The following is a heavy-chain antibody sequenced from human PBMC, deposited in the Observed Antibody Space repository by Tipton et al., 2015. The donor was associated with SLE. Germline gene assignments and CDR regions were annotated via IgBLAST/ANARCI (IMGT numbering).Heavy chain of an antibody. CDR3: ARYFPAGLYSSGWS. D-gene: IGHD6-19*01. CDR2: MNSDGSNI. CDR1: GFNFRRNW. V-gene: IGHV3-74*01. Sequence: SLRLSCAASGFNFRRNWMHWVRQVPGKGLVWVSRMNSDGSNIFYSDSVKGRFTISRDNSKNTLYLQMNSLRAEDTAVYYCARYFPAGLYSSGWSWGQGTLVTVSS. J-gene: IGHJ5*02.